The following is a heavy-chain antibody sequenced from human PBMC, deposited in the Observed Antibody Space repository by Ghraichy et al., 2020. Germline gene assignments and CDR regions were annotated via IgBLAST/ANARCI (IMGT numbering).Heavy chain of an antibody. CDR3: ARRKDIFVEVFDY. CDR2: ISYSGTT. J-gene: IGHJ4*02. Sequence: SQTLSHTCTVSGGSISSISSYWGWIRQTPGKGLEWIGTISYSGTTSYNPSLRSRVTISVDTSRNQFSLRLNSATAADTAVYYCARRKDIFVEVFDYWGQGTLVTVSS. CDR1: GGSISSISSY. V-gene: IGHV4-39*01. D-gene: IGHD3-9*01.